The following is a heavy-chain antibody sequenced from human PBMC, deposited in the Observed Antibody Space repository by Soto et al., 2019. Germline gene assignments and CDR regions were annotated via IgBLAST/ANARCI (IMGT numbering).Heavy chain of an antibody. J-gene: IGHJ4*02. CDR2: ISRSGSTI. V-gene: IGHV3-11*01. CDR3: ARDYGSGYYYPDY. D-gene: IGHD3-22*01. CDR1: GFTFSDYY. Sequence: QVQLVESGGGLVKPGGSLRLSCAASGFTFSDYYMSWIRQAPGKGLEWVSYISRSGSTIYYADSVKGRFTISRDDAKNSLYLQMSILIAEDTAVYYCARDYGSGYYYPDYWGQGTLGTVSS.